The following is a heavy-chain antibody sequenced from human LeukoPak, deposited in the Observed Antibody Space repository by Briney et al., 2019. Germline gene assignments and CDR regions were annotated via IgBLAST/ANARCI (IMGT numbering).Heavy chain of an antibody. CDR2: IYYSGTT. Sequence: SETLSLTCAVSGDSISSNYYYWGWIRQPPGKGLEWIGAIYYSGTTYFNPALQSRLTISIDKSNNQFSLNLRSVTVADTAAYYCARPKIGATGVLDYWGQGALVTVSS. D-gene: IGHD5-12*01. CDR3: ARPKIGATGVLDY. V-gene: IGHV4-39*01. J-gene: IGHJ4*02. CDR1: GDSISSNYYY.